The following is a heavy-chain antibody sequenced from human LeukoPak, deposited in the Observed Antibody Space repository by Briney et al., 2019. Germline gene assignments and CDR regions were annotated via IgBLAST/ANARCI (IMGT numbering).Heavy chain of an antibody. CDR2: INTDTGNP. J-gene: IGHJ4*02. V-gene: IGHV7-4-1*02. CDR1: GCTFTSFA. Sequence: GASVKVSCKASGCTFTSFAMNWVRQVPGQGLEWMGWINTDTGNPTYAQGFTGRFVFSLDTSVSTAYLQISSLKAEDTAVYYCARGLRSSLYWGQGTLVTVSS. D-gene: IGHD5/OR15-5a*01. CDR3: ARGLRSSLY.